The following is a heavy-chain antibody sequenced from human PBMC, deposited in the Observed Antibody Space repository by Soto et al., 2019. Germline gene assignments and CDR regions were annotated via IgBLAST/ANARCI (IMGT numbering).Heavy chain of an antibody. CDR2: INPNSGGT. CDR3: ARDAKGITDY. Sequence: GDSVEVSCKRSGYTFTGYYMHWVRQAPGQGLEWMGWINPNSGGTNYAQKFQGWVTMTRDTSISTAYMELSRLRSDDTAVYYCARDAKGITDYWGQGTLVTVSS. V-gene: IGHV1-2*04. D-gene: IGHD3-16*01. J-gene: IGHJ4*02. CDR1: GYTFTGYY.